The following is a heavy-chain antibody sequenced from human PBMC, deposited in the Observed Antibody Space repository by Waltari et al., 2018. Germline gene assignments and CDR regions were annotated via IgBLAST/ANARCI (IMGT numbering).Heavy chain of an antibody. CDR1: GYTFTSYD. CDR3: ARVGIAAGYDAFDI. D-gene: IGHD6-13*01. J-gene: IGHJ3*02. CDR2: MNPNSGNT. V-gene: IGHV1-8*01. Sequence: QVQLVQSGAEVKKPGASVKVSCKASGYTFTSYDIHWVRQATGQGLEWMGWMNPNSGNTGYAQKFQGRVTMTRNTSISTAYMELSSLRSEDTAVYYCARVGIAAGYDAFDIWGQGTMVTVSS.